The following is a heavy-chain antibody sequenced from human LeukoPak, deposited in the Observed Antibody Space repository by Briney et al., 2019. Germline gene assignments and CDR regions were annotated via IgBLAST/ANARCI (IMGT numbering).Heavy chain of an antibody. CDR2: IYYSGST. J-gene: IGHJ4*02. CDR3: ATRRDYYDSSGTQVLY. CDR1: GGSISSSSYY. V-gene: IGHV4-39*01. D-gene: IGHD3-22*01. Sequence: SETLSLTCTVSGGSISSSSYYWGWIRQPPGKGLEWIGSIYYSGSTYYNPSLKSRVTISVDTSKNQFSLKLSSVTAADTAVYYCATRRDYYDSSGTQVLYWGQGTLVTVSP.